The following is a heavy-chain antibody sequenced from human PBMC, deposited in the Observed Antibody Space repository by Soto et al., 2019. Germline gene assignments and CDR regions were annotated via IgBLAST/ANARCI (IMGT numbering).Heavy chain of an antibody. J-gene: IGHJ4*02. Sequence: ASVKVSCKASGYTFNSYGISWVRRAPGQGLEWMGWISAYNGNTNYAQKLQGRVTMTTDTSTSTAYMELRSLRSDDTAVYYCARDGRNGGYFDYWGQGTLVTVSS. D-gene: IGHD2-8*01. V-gene: IGHV1-18*01. CDR2: ISAYNGNT. CDR1: GYTFNSYG. CDR3: ARDGRNGGYFDY.